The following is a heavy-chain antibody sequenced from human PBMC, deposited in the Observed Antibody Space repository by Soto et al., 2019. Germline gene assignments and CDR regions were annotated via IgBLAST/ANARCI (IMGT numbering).Heavy chain of an antibody. CDR3: AAQGGGGGY. J-gene: IGHJ4*02. Sequence: EVQLVESGGGLIQPGGSLRLSCAVSGFTVSNNYMSWVRQAPGKGLEGVSVIYSGGYTAYGDSVKGRFTISRDNSKNTPYTQINRLSAHDAAVYCGAAQGGGGGYWGQGTLVTVSS. V-gene: IGHV3-53*01. CDR2: IYSGGYT. D-gene: IGHD3-16*01. CDR1: GFTVSNNY.